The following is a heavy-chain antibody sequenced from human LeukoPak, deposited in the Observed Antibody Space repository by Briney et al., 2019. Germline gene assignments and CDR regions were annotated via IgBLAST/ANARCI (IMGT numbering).Heavy chain of an antibody. CDR2: INHSGST. CDR3: ARARGDKPFDY. Sequence: SETLSLTCTVSGGSISSYYWSWIRQPAGKGLEWIGEINHSGSTNYNPSLKSRVTISVDTSKNQFSLKLSSVTAADTAVYYCARARGDKPFDYWGQGTLVTVSS. CDR1: GGSISSYY. D-gene: IGHD4-23*01. V-gene: IGHV4-34*01. J-gene: IGHJ4*02.